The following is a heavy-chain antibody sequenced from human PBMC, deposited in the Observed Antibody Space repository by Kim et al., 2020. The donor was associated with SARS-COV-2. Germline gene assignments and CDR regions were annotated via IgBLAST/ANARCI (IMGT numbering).Heavy chain of an antibody. J-gene: IGHJ6*02. V-gene: IGHV1-24*01. D-gene: IGHD3-10*01. CDR1: GYTLTELS. Sequence: ASVKVSCKVSGYTLTELSMHWVRQAPGKGLEWMGGFDPEDGETIYAQKFQGRVTMTEDTSTDTAYMELSSLRSEDTAVYYCATGDLGSGRPVYYYYGMDVWGQGTTVTVSS. CDR3: ATGDLGSGRPVYYYYGMDV. CDR2: FDPEDGET.